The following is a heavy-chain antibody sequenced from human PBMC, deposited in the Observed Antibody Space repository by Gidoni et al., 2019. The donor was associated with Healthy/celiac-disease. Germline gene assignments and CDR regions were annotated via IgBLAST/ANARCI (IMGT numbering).Heavy chain of an antibody. V-gene: IGHV4-31*03. J-gene: IGHJ4*02. D-gene: IGHD4-17*01. CDR3: ARDGRSYGDYVPFDY. CDR2: IYYSGSI. CDR1: GCSIRSGGYY. Sequence: QVQLQESGPGLVKPSQTLSLTCTVSGCSIRSGGYYWRWSRQHPGKGLEWIGYIYYSGSIYYNPSLKSRVTIAVDTSKNQFSLKLSSVTAADTAVYDCARDGRSYGDYVPFDYWGQGTLVTVSS.